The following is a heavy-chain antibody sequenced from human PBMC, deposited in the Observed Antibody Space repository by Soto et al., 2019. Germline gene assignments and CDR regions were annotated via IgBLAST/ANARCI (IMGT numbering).Heavy chain of an antibody. CDR2: IIPIFGTA. CDR1: GGTFSSYA. V-gene: IGHV1-69*06. J-gene: IGHJ5*02. CDR3: ATGRDYPHPPNWFDP. Sequence: SVKVSCKASGGTFSSYAISWVRQAPGQGLEWMGGIIPIFGTANYAQKFQGRVTITADKSTSTAYMELSSLRSEDTAVYYCATGRDYPHPPNWFDPWGQGTLVTVSS. D-gene: IGHD4-17*01.